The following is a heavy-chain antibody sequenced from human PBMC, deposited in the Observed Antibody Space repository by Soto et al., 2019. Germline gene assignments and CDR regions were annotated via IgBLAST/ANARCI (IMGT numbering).Heavy chain of an antibody. J-gene: IGHJ3*02. V-gene: IGHV4-31*03. CDR3: ARSVVVPAPTLVGAFDI. Sequence: QVQLQESGPGLVKPSQTLSLTCTVSGGSISSGSYYWSWIRQHPGKGLEWTGYIYYSGSTYYNPSLKSRVTISVDTSKNQFALKLSSVTAADTAVYYCARSVVVPAPTLVGAFDIWGQGTMVTVSS. CDR2: IYYSGST. CDR1: GGSISSGSYY. D-gene: IGHD2-2*01.